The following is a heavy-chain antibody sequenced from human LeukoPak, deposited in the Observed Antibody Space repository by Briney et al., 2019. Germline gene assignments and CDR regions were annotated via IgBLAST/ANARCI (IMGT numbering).Heavy chain of an antibody. CDR2: ISSSSSTI. CDR3: ASVCSGGSCYSYYYYGMDV. Sequence: GGSLRLSCAASGFTFSSYSMNWVRQAPGKGLEWVSYISSSSSTIYYADSVKGRFTISRDNAKNSLYLQMNSLRAEDTAVYYCASVCSGGSCYSYYYYGMDVWGQGTTVTVSS. J-gene: IGHJ6*02. CDR1: GFTFSSYS. D-gene: IGHD2-15*01. V-gene: IGHV3-48*04.